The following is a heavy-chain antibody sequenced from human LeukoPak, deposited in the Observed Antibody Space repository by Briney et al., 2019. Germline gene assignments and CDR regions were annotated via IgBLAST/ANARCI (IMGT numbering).Heavy chain of an antibody. CDR3: AKEGDPDYVDAFDI. V-gene: IGHV3-11*01. J-gene: IGHJ3*02. CDR1: GFALSDFY. Sequence: GGSLRLSCAASGFALSDFYMSWIRQAPGKGLEWVSYITYNGGAMYYADSLKGRFTISRDNAKNSLYLQMNSLRAEDTAVYYCAKEGDPDYVDAFDIWGQGTMVTVSS. CDR2: ITYNGGAM. D-gene: IGHD4-17*01.